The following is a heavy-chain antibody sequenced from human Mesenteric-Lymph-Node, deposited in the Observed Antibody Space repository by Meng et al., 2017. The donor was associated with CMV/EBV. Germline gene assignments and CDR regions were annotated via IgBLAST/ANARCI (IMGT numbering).Heavy chain of an antibody. CDR1: GYTFTGYY. Sequence: ASVKVSCKASGYTFTGYYIHWVRQAPGQGLEWMGWINPNTGSTNYAQKFQGRFTMTRDTSISTAYMELSRLTSDDTAVYYCARDGTLAAAINWFDPWGQGTLVTVSS. V-gene: IGHV1-2*02. J-gene: IGHJ5*02. CDR2: INPNTGST. D-gene: IGHD6-13*01. CDR3: ARDGTLAAAINWFDP.